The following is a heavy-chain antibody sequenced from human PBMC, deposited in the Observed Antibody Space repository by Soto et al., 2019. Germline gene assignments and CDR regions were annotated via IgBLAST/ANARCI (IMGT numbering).Heavy chain of an antibody. V-gene: IGHV3-23*01. CDR2: ITETGGDT. Sequence: EVHLLESGGDLVQPGGSLRLSCAASGLTFSKFVMRWVRQTPGKGLEWVSTITETGGDTYYTDSVKGRFTISRDNSKNTLYLQMTSLRAEDTALYYCTKASPDRHHMDVWGQGTTVTVSS. CDR3: TKASPDRHHMDV. J-gene: IGHJ6*02. CDR1: GLTFSKFV.